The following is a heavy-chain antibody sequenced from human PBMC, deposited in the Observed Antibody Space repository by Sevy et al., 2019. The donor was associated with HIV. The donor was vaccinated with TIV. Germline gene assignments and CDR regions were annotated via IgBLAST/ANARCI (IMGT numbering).Heavy chain of an antibody. D-gene: IGHD2-2*01. Sequence: SETLSLTCTVSGGSVSSGSYYWSWIRQPPGKGLEWIGYIYYSWSTNYNPSLKSRVTISVDTSKNQFSLKLSSVTAAETAVYYCARDSDIVVVPAAAIYYYGMDVWGQGTTVTVSS. CDR1: GGSVSSGSYY. CDR3: ARDSDIVVVPAAAIYYYGMDV. CDR2: IYYSWST. V-gene: IGHV4-61*01. J-gene: IGHJ6*02.